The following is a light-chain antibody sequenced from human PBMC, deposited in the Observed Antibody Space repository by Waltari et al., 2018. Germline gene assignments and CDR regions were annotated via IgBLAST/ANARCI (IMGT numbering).Light chain of an antibody. Sequence: EIVLTQSPATLSLSPGERATLSCRASQSVSSYLAWYQQKPGQAPRLLIYDASNRATGIPARFSGSGSGTDFTLTISSLEPEDFAVYYCQQLSNWRHTFGQGTKLEIK. CDR2: DAS. CDR1: QSVSSY. V-gene: IGKV3-11*01. J-gene: IGKJ2*01. CDR3: QQLSNWRHT.